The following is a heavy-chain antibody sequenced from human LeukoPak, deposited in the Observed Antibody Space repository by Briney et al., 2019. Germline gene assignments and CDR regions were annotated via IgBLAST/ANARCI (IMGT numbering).Heavy chain of an antibody. Sequence: GESLKISCKGSGYSFTSYWISWVRQMPGKGLEWMGRIDPSDSYTNYSPSFQGHVTISTDKSITTAYLQWSSLKALDTAMYFCARQRTGGDWYFDLWGRGTLVTVSS. CDR1: GYSFTSYW. J-gene: IGHJ2*01. CDR3: ARQRTGGDWYFDL. CDR2: IDPSDSYT. V-gene: IGHV5-10-1*01. D-gene: IGHD3-16*01.